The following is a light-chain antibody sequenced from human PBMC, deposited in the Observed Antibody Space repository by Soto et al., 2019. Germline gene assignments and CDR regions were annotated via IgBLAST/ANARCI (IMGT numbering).Light chain of an antibody. J-gene: IGKJ1*01. CDR1: QNVRSN. CDR2: GGS. Sequence: IVMTQSPATLSLSPGERATLSWGASQNVRSNLAWYQQKPGQAPTLLSYGGSTRATGIPARFSGRVSGTEFILTISSLQYEDFAVYYCQQCDDWPETFGQGTKVDIK. CDR3: QQCDDWPET. V-gene: IGKV3-15*01.